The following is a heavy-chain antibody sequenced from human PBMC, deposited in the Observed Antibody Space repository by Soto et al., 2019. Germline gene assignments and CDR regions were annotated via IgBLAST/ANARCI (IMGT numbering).Heavy chain of an antibody. CDR1: GYIFTSYP. CDR2: INVGTGTT. J-gene: IGHJ6*02. V-gene: IGHV1-3*01. CDR3: VRGAGSCGGDCWIDYYYPMDV. D-gene: IGHD2-21*02. Sequence: QVQLVQSGAEVKKPGAPVKVSCKASGYIFTSYPLHWVRQAPGQRLEWMAWINVGTGTTKYSQKFQGRVTFARDTSASKVYMEVSILTSEDTAVYYCVRGAGSCGGDCWIDYYYPMDVWCQGTMFTVSS.